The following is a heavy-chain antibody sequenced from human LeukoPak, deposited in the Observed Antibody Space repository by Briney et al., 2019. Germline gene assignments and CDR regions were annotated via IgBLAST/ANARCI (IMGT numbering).Heavy chain of an antibody. CDR3: ATGNSV. Sequence: GGSLRLYCAASEFTFSSYGMHWVRQAPGKGLEWVAFIRYDGSDKSYADSVKGRFTTSRDSSKNALYLQMNSLRVEDTAVYYCATGNSVWGKGTTVTISS. V-gene: IGHV3-30*02. CDR2: IRYDGSDK. J-gene: IGHJ6*04. CDR1: EFTFSSYG. D-gene: IGHD1-7*01.